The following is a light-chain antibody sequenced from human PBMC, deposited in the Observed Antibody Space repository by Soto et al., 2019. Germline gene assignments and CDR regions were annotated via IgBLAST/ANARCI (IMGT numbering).Light chain of an antibody. V-gene: IGLV1-40*01. CDR1: SSNIGAGYD. J-gene: IGLJ3*02. CDR3: QSFYSSLSGWV. CDR2: GND. Sequence: QSVLTQPPSVSGAPGQRVTISCTGSSSNIGAGYDVHWYQQLPGGAPKLFIFGNDHRPSVVPDRVSGSRSCTTASLATTGLQAEDEDDYYCQSFYSSLSGWVFGGGTQLTVL.